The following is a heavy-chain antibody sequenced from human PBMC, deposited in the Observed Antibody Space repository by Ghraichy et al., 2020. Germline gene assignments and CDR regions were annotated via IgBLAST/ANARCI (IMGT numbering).Heavy chain of an antibody. CDR3: AREYGDYHARYGGFDY. J-gene: IGHJ4*02. V-gene: IGHV3-7*01. CDR1: GFTFSSYW. Sequence: LSLTCAASGFTFSSYWMSWVRQAPGKGLEWVANIKQDGSEKSYVDSVKGRFTISRDNAKNSLYLQMNSLRVEDTAVYYCAREYGDYHARYGGFDYWGQGTLVTVSS. D-gene: IGHD4-17*01. CDR2: IKQDGSEK.